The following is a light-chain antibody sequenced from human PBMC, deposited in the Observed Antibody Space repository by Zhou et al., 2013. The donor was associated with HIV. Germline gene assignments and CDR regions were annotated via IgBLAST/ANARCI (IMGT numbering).Light chain of an antibody. CDR2: EVN. V-gene: IGLV2-8*01. Sequence: QSALTQPPSASGTPGQSVTISCTGTSSDVGGYNYVAWYQQHPGKVPKILIYEVNKRPSGVPDRFSGSKSGNTASLTVSGLQAEDEAEYYCGSYAGSSRWIFGGGDQAVRP. J-gene: IGLJ2*01. CDR1: SSDVGGYNY. CDR3: GSYAGSSRWI.